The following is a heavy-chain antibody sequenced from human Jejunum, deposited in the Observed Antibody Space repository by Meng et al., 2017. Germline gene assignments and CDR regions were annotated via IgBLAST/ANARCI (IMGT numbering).Heavy chain of an antibody. CDR2: ISNGGGRTI. CDR3: AREAGDLRAFDI. D-gene: IGHD7-27*01. Sequence: GGSLRLSCEVSGFIFSSFEMNWVRQAPGKGLEWVSYISNGGGRTIYYADSVKGRFTISRDNAKNSLYLQMSNLRAEDTAIYYCAREAGDLRAFDIWGQGTMVT. V-gene: IGHV3-48*03. J-gene: IGHJ3*02. CDR1: GFIFSSFE.